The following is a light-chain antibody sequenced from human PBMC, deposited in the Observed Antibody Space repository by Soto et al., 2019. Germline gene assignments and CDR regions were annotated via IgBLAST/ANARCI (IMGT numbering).Light chain of an antibody. CDR3: SSYTSSSSLV. CDR2: EVS. J-gene: IGLJ1*01. CDR1: SSDVGGYNY. Sequence: QSVLTQPASVSGSPGQSITISCTGTSSDVGGYNYVSWYQQHPGKAPKLMIYEVSNRPSGVSNRFSVSKSGNTASLTISGPQAEDDADYYCSSYTSSSSLVFGTGTNVTV. V-gene: IGLV2-14*01.